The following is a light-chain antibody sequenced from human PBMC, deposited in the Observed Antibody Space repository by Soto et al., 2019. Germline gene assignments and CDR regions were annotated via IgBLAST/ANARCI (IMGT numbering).Light chain of an antibody. Sequence: QSALTQPASVSGSPGQSITLSCTGTNSDVGSYNLVSWYQQHPGKAPKLMIYGGSMRPSGVSNRFSASKSGNTASLTISGLQADDEADYYCCSYASGSTFWVFGGGTKLTVL. CDR1: NSDVGSYNL. J-gene: IGLJ3*02. CDR3: CSYASGSTFWV. V-gene: IGLV2-23*01. CDR2: GGS.